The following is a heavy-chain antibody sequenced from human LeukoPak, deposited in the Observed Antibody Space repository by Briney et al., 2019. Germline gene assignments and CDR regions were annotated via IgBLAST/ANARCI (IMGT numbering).Heavy chain of an antibody. D-gene: IGHD4-17*01. J-gene: IGHJ4*02. CDR3: AKDGAYGDYGTIFDY. CDR2: ISGSGGST. CDR1: GFTFSSYG. V-gene: IGHV3-23*01. Sequence: GGSLRLSCAASGFTFSSYGMSWVRQAPGKGLEWVSGISGSGGSTYYADSVKGRFTISRDNSKNTLYLQMNSLRAEDTAVYYCAKDGAYGDYGTIFDYWGQGTLVTVSS.